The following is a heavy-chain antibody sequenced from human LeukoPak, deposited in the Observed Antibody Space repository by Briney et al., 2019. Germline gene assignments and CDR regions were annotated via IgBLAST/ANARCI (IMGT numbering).Heavy chain of an antibody. J-gene: IGHJ4*02. D-gene: IGHD6-19*01. CDR2: IRNDGSNK. Sequence: GGSLRLSCAASGFTFSSYGMHWVRQAPGKGLEWVAFIRNDGSNKYYADSVKGRFTISRDNSKNTLYLQMNSLRAEDTAVYYCAREPNSGYSSGWYYFDYWGQGTLVTVSS. CDR1: GFTFSSYG. CDR3: AREPNSGYSSGWYYFDY. V-gene: IGHV3-30*02.